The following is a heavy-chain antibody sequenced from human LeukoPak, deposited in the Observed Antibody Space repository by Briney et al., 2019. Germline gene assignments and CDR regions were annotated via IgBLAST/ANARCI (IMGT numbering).Heavy chain of an antibody. J-gene: IGHJ6*02. V-gene: IGHV3-7*01. CDR1: GFTFSSYC. CDR2: IKQDGSEK. D-gene: IGHD2-2*01. Sequence: GGSLRLSCAASGFTFSSYCMSWVRQAPGKGLEWVANIKQDGSEKYYVDSVKGRFTISRDNAKNSLYLQMNSLRAEDTAVYYCARDRVIVVVPAAMREGYYYGMDAWGQGTTVTVSS. CDR3: ARDRVIVVVPAAMREGYYYGMDA.